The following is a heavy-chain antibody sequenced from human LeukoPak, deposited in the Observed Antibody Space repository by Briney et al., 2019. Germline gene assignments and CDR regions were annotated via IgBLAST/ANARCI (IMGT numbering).Heavy chain of an antibody. Sequence: PGGSLRLSCAASGFTFSDYYMSWIRQAPGKGLEWLSYISSGGSSISYADSVQGRFTISRDNAKNSLYLQMNSLRAVDTAMYYCAREMVATADYWGQGTLVTVSS. J-gene: IGHJ4*02. CDR3: AREMVATADY. D-gene: IGHD5-12*01. CDR1: GFTFSDYY. V-gene: IGHV3-11*04. CDR2: ISSGGSSI.